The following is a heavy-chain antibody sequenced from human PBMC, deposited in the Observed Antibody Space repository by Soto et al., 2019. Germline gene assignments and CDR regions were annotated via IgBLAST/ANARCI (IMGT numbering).Heavy chain of an antibody. J-gene: IGHJ4*02. V-gene: IGHV3-30*04. Sequence: QVQLVESGGGVVQPGRSLRLSWAASGFTFSIYAMHWVRQAPGKGLEWVAVISDDGTNKDYADSVKGRFTISRDKSKSTLDLQMDSLRPEDTAVYYCARDGSYYDVLTEHYFDVWGQGTLVSVSA. CDR1: GFTFSIYA. D-gene: IGHD3-9*01. CDR3: ARDGSYYDVLTEHYFDV. CDR2: ISDDGTNK.